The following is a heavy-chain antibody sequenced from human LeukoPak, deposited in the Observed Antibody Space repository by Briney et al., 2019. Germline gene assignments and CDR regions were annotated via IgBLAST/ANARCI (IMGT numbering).Heavy chain of an antibody. V-gene: IGHV1-69*13. CDR1: GGTFSSYA. J-gene: IGHJ4*02. D-gene: IGHD2-2*01. Sequence: ASVKVSCKASGGTFSSYAISWVRQAPGQGLEWMGGIIPIFGTANYAQKFQGRVTITADESTSTAYMELSSLRSEDTAVYYCARVTSGYQLPLYYFDYWGQGTLVTVSS. CDR3: ARVTSGYQLPLYYFDY. CDR2: IIPIFGTA.